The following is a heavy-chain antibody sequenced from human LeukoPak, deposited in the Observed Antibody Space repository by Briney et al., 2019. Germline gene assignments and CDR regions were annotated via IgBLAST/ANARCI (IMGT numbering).Heavy chain of an antibody. CDR1: GFTFSSCE. Sequence: GGSLRLSCAASGFTFSSCEMNWVRQAPGKGLEWLSYISNSGSSKYYADSVRGRFTISRDNAKNSLYLQMNSLRAEDTAVYYCARARVPGELNYWGKGNLVTVSS. CDR3: ARARVPGELNY. D-gene: IGHD3-10*01. V-gene: IGHV3-48*03. CDR2: ISNSGSSK. J-gene: IGHJ4*02.